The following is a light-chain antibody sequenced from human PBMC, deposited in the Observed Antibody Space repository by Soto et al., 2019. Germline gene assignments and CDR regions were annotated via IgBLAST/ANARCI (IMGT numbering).Light chain of an antibody. Sequence: NFMLTQPHSVSESPGKTVSISGTRSSGSVASSYVQWYQQRPGSSPTTVIYEDNQRPSGVPDRFSGSIDSSSNSASLTISGLETEDEADYYCQSYDATNQVFGGGTKLTVL. V-gene: IGLV6-57*01. CDR3: QSYDATNQV. CDR1: SGSVASSY. CDR2: EDN. J-gene: IGLJ3*02.